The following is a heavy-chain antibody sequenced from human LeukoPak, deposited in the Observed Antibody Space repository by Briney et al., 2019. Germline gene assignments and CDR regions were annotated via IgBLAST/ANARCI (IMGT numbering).Heavy chain of an antibody. CDR3: ARDREAVVVYYFDY. Sequence: GGSLRLSCAASGFTFSSYAMHWVRQAPGKGLEWVAVISYDGSNKYYADSVKGRFTISRDNSENTLYLQMNSLRAEDTAVYYCARDREAVVVYYFDYWGQGTLVTVSS. J-gene: IGHJ4*02. CDR2: ISYDGSNK. CDR1: GFTFSSYA. D-gene: IGHD2-15*01. V-gene: IGHV3-30*04.